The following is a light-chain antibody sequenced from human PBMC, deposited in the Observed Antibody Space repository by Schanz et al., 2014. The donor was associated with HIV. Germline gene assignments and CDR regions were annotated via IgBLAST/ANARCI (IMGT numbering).Light chain of an antibody. CDR3: CSFTSSNTLV. CDR1: SRDVGGHDY. J-gene: IGLJ2*01. V-gene: IGLV2-14*03. CDR2: DVN. Sequence: QSALTQPASVSGFTGQSITIFCRGSSRDVGGHDYVSWYQQHRGKVPKLIIYDVNHRPSGISGRFSASKSGNTASLTISGLQAADEADYYCCSFTSSNTLVFGGGTKLTVL.